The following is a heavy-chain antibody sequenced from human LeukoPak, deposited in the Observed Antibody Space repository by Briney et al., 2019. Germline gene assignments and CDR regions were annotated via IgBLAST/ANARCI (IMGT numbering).Heavy chain of an antibody. CDR2: INSDGTTT. V-gene: IGHV3-74*01. CDR1: GFTFSNYW. Sequence: GGSLRLSCAASGFTFSNYWMHWVRQAPGKGLVWVSLINSDGTTTTYADSVKGRFTISRDNAKNTLYLQMNSLRAEDSAVYFCARGGATYLDDYWGQGTLVTVAS. D-gene: IGHD1-26*01. CDR3: ARGGATYLDDY. J-gene: IGHJ4*02.